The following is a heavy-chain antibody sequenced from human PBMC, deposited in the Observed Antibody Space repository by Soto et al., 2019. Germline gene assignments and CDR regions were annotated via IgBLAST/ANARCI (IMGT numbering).Heavy chain of an antibody. CDR2: ISYDGSNK. Sequence: RLSCAASGFTFSSYGMHWVRQAPGKGLEWVAVISYDGSNKYYADSVKGRFTISRDNSKNTLYLQMNSLRAEDTAVYYCAKDLITMIVVAPDYWGQGTLVTVSS. J-gene: IGHJ4*02. D-gene: IGHD3-22*01. V-gene: IGHV3-30*18. CDR3: AKDLITMIVVAPDY. CDR1: GFTFSSYG.